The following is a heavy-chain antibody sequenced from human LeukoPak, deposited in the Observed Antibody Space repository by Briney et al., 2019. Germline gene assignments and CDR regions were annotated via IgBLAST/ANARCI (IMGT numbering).Heavy chain of an antibody. CDR1: GGTFSSYA. J-gene: IGHJ4*02. D-gene: IGHD6-19*01. V-gene: IGHV1-69*04. Sequence: SVKVSCKASGGTFSSYAINWVRQAPGQGLEWMGRIIPILGIANYAQKFQGRVTITADKSTSTAYMELSSLRSEDTAVYYCASPGGFSSGWFLYWGQGTLVTVSS. CDR3: ASPGGFSSGWFLY. CDR2: IIPILGIA.